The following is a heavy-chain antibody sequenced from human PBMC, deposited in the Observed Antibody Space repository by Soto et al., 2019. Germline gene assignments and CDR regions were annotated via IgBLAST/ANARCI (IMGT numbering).Heavy chain of an antibody. CDR1: GDSVSSNSAA. D-gene: IGHD6-13*01. CDR3: ASVGSPRGIAAAGDDAFDI. CDR2: TYYRSKWYN. V-gene: IGHV6-1*01. Sequence: KQSQTLSLTCAISGDSVSSNSAAWNWIRQSPSRGLEWLGRTYYRSKWYNDYAVSVKSRITINPDTSKNQFSLQLNSVTPEDTAVYYCASVGSPRGIAAAGDDAFDIWGQGTMVTVSS. J-gene: IGHJ3*02.